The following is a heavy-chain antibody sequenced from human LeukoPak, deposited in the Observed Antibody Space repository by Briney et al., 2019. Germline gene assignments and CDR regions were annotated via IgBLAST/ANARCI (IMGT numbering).Heavy chain of an antibody. CDR2: LIPILGIA. Sequence: ASVKVSCKASGATFSSYAISWVRQAPGQGLEWMGRLIPILGIANYAQKFQGRVTITADKSTSTAYMELSSLRSEDTAVYYCARVEGYGIDYWGQGTLVTVSS. D-gene: IGHD5-18*01. CDR3: ARVEGYGIDY. CDR1: GATFSSYA. J-gene: IGHJ4*02. V-gene: IGHV1-69*04.